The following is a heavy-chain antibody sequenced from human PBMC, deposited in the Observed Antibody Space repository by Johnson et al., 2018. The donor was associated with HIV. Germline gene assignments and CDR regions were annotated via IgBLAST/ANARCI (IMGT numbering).Heavy chain of an antibody. V-gene: IGHV3-20*04. CDR1: GFTFDDYG. D-gene: IGHD2-21*01. CDR2: INWNGGST. J-gene: IGHJ3*02. CDR3: ARDTGGGEPYDI. Sequence: VPLVVSGGGLVQPGVSLRLSCAASGFTFDDYGMSWVRQAPGKGLEWVSGINWNGGSTGYADSVTGRFTISRDNAKNSLYLQLNTLRAEDTAVYYCARDTGGGEPYDIWGQGTMVTVSS.